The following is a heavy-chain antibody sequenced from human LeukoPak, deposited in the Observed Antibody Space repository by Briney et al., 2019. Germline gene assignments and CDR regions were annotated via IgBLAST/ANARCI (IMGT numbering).Heavy chain of an antibody. CDR1: GGSISSYY. J-gene: IGHJ4*02. CDR3: ARVSKYGFDY. V-gene: IGHV4-59*08. CDR2: IYYSGST. Sequence: NSSETLPLTCTVSGGSISSYYWSWIRQPPGKGLEWIGYIYYSGSTNYNPSLKSRVTISVDTSKNQFSLKLSSVTAADTAVYYCARVSKYGFDYWGQGTLVTVSP. D-gene: IGHD3-10*01.